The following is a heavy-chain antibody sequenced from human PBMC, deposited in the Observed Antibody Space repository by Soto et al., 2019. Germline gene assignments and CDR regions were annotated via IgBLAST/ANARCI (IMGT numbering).Heavy chain of an antibody. CDR3: ARHHYKTRLIIAAPFDF. Sequence: SETLSLTCSVSGGSISSRSNYWGWVRQTPGKGLEWIGTTYHTGSTYYNPSLQSRVTISLDMSKNQFSLRLSSVTAADTAVYYCARHHYKTRLIIAAPFDFWGQGSLVTVSS. J-gene: IGHJ4*02. CDR1: GGSISSRSNY. V-gene: IGHV4-39*01. D-gene: IGHD6-6*01. CDR2: TYHTGST.